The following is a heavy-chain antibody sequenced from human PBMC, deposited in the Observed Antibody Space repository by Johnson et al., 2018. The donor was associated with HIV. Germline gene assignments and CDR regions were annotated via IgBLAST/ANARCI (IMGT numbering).Heavy chain of an antibody. CDR3: TTADQQVLGPDDAFDI. V-gene: IGHV3-15*01. Sequence: VQLVESGGGLVQPGGSLRLSCAASGFTFSNAWMSWVRQAPGKGLEWVGRIKSKTDGGTTDYAAPVKGRFTISRDDSKNTLYLQMNSLKTEDTAVYYCTTADQQVLGPDDAFDIWGQGTMVTVSS. D-gene: IGHD4/OR15-4a*01. CDR2: IKSKTDGGTT. J-gene: IGHJ3*02. CDR1: GFTFSNAW.